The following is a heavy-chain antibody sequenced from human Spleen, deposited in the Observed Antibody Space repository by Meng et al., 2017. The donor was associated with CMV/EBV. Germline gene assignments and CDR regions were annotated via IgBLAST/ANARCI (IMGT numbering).Heavy chain of an antibody. J-gene: IGHJ4*02. Sequence: GGSLRLSCTASGFTSGDYAMSWVRQAPGKGLEWVGFIRSKAYGGTTEYAASVKGRFTISRDDSKSIAYLQMNSLKTEETAVYYCTSWYSSSWYEGYWGQGTLVTVSS. CDR3: TSWYSSSWYEGY. CDR1: GFTSGDYA. CDR2: IRSKAYGGTT. V-gene: IGHV3-49*04. D-gene: IGHD6-13*01.